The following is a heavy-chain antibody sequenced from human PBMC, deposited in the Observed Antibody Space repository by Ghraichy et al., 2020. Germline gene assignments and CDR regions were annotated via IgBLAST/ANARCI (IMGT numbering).Heavy chain of an antibody. D-gene: IGHD3-9*01. V-gene: IGHV4-39*01. CDR2: IYYSGST. Sequence: SENLALTCTVSGGSITNNSYYWGWIRQPPGKGLEWVGSIYYSGSTHYNPSFKSRVTISVDMSKNQFSLNLSSVTASETAVYYCASSLIVRYLDWTNTAPFNYWGQGTLVTVSS. J-gene: IGHJ4*02. CDR3: ASSLIVRYLDWTNTAPFNY. CDR1: GGSITNNSYY.